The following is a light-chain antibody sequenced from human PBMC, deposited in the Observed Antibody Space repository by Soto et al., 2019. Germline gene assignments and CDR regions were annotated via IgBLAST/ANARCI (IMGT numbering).Light chain of an antibody. J-gene: IGKJ2*01. CDR3: HQYAKTPYT. Sequence: DIQMTQSPSSLSASVGDRVTITCQASQDINHYLNWYQQKPGKAPELLIFDASNLQTGVPPTFSGSGSGTHFTFIITSLQPENIATYFCHQYAKTPYTFGQGTKVDNK. CDR2: DAS. V-gene: IGKV1-33*01. CDR1: QDINHY.